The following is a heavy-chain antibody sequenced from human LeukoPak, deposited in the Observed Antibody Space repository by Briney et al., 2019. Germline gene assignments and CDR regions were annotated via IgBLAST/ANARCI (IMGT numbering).Heavy chain of an antibody. CDR3: ARDAVDTANAV. Sequence: GGSLRLSCAASGFTYTTYWMHWVRQAPGKGLVWVSHINSDGSITSYADSVKGRFTISRDNAKNTLYLQMNSLRAKDTAVYYCARDAVDTANAVRGQGTTVTVSS. J-gene: IGHJ6*02. V-gene: IGHV3-74*01. CDR1: GFTYTTYW. D-gene: IGHD5-18*01. CDR2: INSDGSIT.